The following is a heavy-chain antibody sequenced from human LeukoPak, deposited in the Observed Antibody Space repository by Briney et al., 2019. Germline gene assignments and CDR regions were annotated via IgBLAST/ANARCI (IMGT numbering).Heavy chain of an antibody. V-gene: IGHV4-59*01. J-gene: IGHJ6*03. Sequence: PGGSLRLSCAASGFTFSSYGMSWIRQPPGKGLEWIGYVYYSGSTSYNPSLKSRVTISVDTSKKQFSLKLSSVTAADTAVYYCARVVYSGYDLRGAMDVWGKGTTVTVSS. D-gene: IGHD5-12*01. CDR1: GFTFSSYG. CDR3: ARVVYSGYDLRGAMDV. CDR2: VYYSGST.